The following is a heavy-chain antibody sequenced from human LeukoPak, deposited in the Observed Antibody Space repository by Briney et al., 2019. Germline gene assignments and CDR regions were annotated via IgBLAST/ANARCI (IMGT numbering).Heavy chain of an antibody. D-gene: IGHD6-19*01. V-gene: IGHV1-3*01. CDR3: ARDRKAVAGFVDY. CDR1: GYTFTSYA. CDR2: INAGNGNT. Sequence: ASVKVSCKASGYTFTSYAMHWVRQAPGQRLEWMGWINAGNGNTKYSQKFQGRVTITRDTSASTAYMELSSLRSEDTAVYYCARDRKAVAGFVDYWGQGTLVTVSS. J-gene: IGHJ4*02.